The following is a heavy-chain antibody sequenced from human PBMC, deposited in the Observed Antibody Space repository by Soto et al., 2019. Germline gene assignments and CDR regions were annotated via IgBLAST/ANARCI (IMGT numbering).Heavy chain of an antibody. Sequence: LSLTCTASGGSVNSGSYYWSWIRQPSGKGLEWIGYIYYNGSTNYHPSLKSRLTISVDTSKNQFSLKLSSVTAADTAVYYCARSTYGSFDYWGQGTLVTVSS. D-gene: IGHD3-16*01. J-gene: IGHJ4*02. CDR3: ARSTYGSFDY. CDR1: GGSVNSGSYY. CDR2: IYYNGST. V-gene: IGHV4-61*01.